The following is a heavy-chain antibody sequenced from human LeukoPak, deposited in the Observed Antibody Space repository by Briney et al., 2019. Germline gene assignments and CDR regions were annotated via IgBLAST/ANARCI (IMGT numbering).Heavy chain of an antibody. CDR2: IYPADSET. J-gene: IGHJ4*02. CDR3: ARATCVNGICYTLY. D-gene: IGHD2-8*01. V-gene: IGHV5-51*01. CDR1: GFIFTGYW. Sequence: GESLKISCKGSGFIFTGYWIVWVRQMPGKGLEWMGIIYPADSETTYSPSFQSQITISADRSSTTAHLQWSSLKASDTAIYYCARATCVNGICYTLYWGQGSLVTVSS.